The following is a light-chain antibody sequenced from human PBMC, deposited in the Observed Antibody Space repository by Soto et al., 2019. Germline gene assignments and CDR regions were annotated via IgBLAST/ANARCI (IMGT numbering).Light chain of an antibody. CDR3: QQYYSYPLT. J-gene: IGKJ4*01. Sequence: AIRMTQSPSSLSASTGDSVTITCRASQGISSYLAWYQQKPGKAPKLLIYAASTLQSGVPSRFSGSGSGTECTLIISCRQSEDFATYYCQQYYSYPLTFGGGTKVEI. V-gene: IGKV1-8*01. CDR2: AAS. CDR1: QGISSY.